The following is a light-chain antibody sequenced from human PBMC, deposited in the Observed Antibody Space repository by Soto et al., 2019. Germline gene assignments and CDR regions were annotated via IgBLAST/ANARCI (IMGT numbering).Light chain of an antibody. J-gene: IGKJ5*01. CDR1: QSVSTY. Sequence: EIVLTQSPATLSLSPGERATLSCRASQSVSTYLAWYQQKPGQAPRLLIYDASNRATGIPARFSGSGSGTEFTLTISSLQSEDFAVYYCQQYNNWPPLTFGGGTRLEI. CDR2: DAS. CDR3: QQYNNWPPLT. V-gene: IGKV3-11*01.